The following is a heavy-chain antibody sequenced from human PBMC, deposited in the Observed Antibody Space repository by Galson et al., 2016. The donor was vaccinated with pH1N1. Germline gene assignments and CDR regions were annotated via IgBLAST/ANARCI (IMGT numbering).Heavy chain of an antibody. D-gene: IGHD3-10*01. CDR2: IIPIFGTS. Sequence: SVKVSCKASGGIFSSYAVSWVRQAPGRGLEWMGGIIPIFGTSNYALKFQGRVTITADESTSTAYLELSSLSSEDTAVYYCARAPDRGEGALSYYYGLDVWGQGTTVIVSS. V-gene: IGHV1-69*13. CDR1: GGIFSSYA. J-gene: IGHJ6*02. CDR3: ARAPDRGEGALSYYYGLDV.